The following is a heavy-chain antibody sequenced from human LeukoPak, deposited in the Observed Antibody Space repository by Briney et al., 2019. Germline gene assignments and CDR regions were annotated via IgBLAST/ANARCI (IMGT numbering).Heavy chain of an antibody. V-gene: IGHV1-46*01. J-gene: IGHJ4*02. CDR2: IDPSGGTT. Sequence: GASVKVSCQASGYTFTNYYMHWVRQAPGQGLEWMGMIDPSGGTTNYAQKFQGRVTMTRDTSTSTVYMDLSSLRSEDTAVYYCARVDVHTDAQKYWGQGTLVTVSS. CDR3: ARVDVHTDAQKY. D-gene: IGHD1-1*01. CDR1: GYTFTNYY.